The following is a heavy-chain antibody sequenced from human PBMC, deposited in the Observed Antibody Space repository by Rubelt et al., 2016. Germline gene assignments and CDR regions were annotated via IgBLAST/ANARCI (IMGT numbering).Heavy chain of an antibody. CDR1: GASISSYY. CDR2: ILYSGTT. J-gene: IGHJ2*01. D-gene: IGHD3-10*01. V-gene: IGHV4-59*12. CDR3: ARDLSGWYFDL. Sequence: QVQLQESGPGLVKPSETLSLTCTVSGASISSYYWTWIRQPPGKRLEWIGYILYSGTTNYNPSLKSRVTMSVDTSKNNFSLRLSFVTAADTAVYYCARDLSGWYFDLWGRGTLVTVSS.